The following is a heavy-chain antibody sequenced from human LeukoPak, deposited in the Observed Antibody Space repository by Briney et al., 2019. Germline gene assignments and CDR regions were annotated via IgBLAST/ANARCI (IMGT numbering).Heavy chain of an antibody. CDR1: GGSFSGYY. V-gene: IGHV4-34*01. CDR2: INHSGST. J-gene: IGHJ4*02. D-gene: IGHD4-23*01. CDR3: ANTPDYGGNSYADY. Sequence: SETLSLTCAVYGGSFSGYYWSWIRQPPGKGLEWIGEINHSGSTNYNPSLKSRVTISVDTSKNQFSLKLSSVTAADTAVYYCANTPDYGGNSYADYWGQGTLVTVSS.